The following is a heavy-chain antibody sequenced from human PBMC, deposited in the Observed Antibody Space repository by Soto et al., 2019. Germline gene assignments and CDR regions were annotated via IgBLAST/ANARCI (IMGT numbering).Heavy chain of an antibody. CDR1: GFTFSSYW. D-gene: IGHD2-2*01. CDR2: IKQDGSEK. J-gene: IGHJ6*02. Sequence: GGSLRLSCAASGFTFSSYWMSWVRQAPGKGLEWVANIKQDGSEKYYVDSVKGRFTISRDNAKNSLYLQMNSLRAEDTAVYYCAREDIVVVPAATKSGYYYYGMDVWGQGTTVTVSS. CDR3: AREDIVVVPAATKSGYYYYGMDV. V-gene: IGHV3-7*01.